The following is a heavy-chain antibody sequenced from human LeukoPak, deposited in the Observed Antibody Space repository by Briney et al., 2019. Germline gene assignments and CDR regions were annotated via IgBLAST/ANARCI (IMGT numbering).Heavy chain of an antibody. CDR3: ARGLGQDFRSGYFFDY. CDR1: GGTFSSYA. CDR2: IIPILGIA. D-gene: IGHD3-3*01. Sequence: GASVKVSCKASGGTFSSYAISWVRQAPGQGLEWMGRIIPILGIANYAQKFQGRVTITADKSTSTAYMELSSLRSEDTAVYYCARGLGQDFRSGYFFDYWGQGTLVTVSS. J-gene: IGHJ4*02. V-gene: IGHV1-69*04.